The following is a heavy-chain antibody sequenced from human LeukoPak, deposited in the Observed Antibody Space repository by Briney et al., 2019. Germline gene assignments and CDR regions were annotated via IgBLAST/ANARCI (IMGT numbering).Heavy chain of an antibody. V-gene: IGHV1-69*13. D-gene: IGHD6-13*01. Sequence: SVKVSCKASGGTFSNHAFSWVRQAPGQGLEWMGGIIPIDDSTNYVQKFQDRVMITADEATNIIYMELGSLKSEDTAEYYCARHSGHSSWYNGLDVWGQGTTVIVSS. J-gene: IGHJ6*02. CDR3: ARHSGHSSWYNGLDV. CDR1: GGTFSNHA. CDR2: IIPIDDST.